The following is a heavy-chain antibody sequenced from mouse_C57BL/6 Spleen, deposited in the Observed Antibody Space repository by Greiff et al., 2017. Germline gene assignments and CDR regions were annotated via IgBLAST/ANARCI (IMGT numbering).Heavy chain of an antibody. CDR1: GYTFTSYW. CDR2: IYPGSGST. V-gene: IGHV1-55*01. D-gene: IGHD1-1*01. Sequence: VQLQQPGAELVKPGASVEMSCKASGYTFTSYWITWVKQRPGQGLEWIGDIYPGSGSTNYNEKFKSKATLTVDTSSSTAYMQLSSLTSEDSAVYYCARAEYDYYGSSRDFDVWGTGTTVTVAS. CDR3: ARAEYDYYGSSRDFDV. J-gene: IGHJ1*03.